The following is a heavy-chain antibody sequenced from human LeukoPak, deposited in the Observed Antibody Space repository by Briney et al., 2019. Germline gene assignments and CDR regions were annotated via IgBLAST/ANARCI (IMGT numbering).Heavy chain of an antibody. J-gene: IGHJ4*02. CDR2: INHSGST. CDR3: ARAGLGVVVIDY. CDR1: GGSFSGYY. D-gene: IGHD2-15*01. Sequence: SETLSLICAVYGGSFSGYYWSWIRQPPGKGLEWIGEINHSGSTNYNPSLKSRVTISVDTSKNQFSLKLSSVTAADTAVYYCARAGLGVVVIDYWGQGTLVTVSS. V-gene: IGHV4-34*01.